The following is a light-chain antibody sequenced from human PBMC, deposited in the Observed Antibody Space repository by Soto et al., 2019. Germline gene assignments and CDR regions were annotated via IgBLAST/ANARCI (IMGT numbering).Light chain of an antibody. Sequence: DIPMTQSPSSLSASVGDRVTITCRASQNIYTFLNWYHQAPGKAPKLLIYRASTLESDVPSRFSGSGSGTDFALAISSLQTEDFGTSYCQQGLSTTWAFGQGTKVEVK. CDR1: QNIYTF. V-gene: IGKV1-39*01. CDR3: QQGLSTTWA. J-gene: IGKJ1*01. CDR2: RAS.